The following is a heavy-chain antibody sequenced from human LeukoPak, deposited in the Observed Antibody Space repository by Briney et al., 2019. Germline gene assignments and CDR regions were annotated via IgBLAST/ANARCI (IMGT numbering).Heavy chain of an antibody. J-gene: IGHJ6*03. Sequence: PGGSLRLSCAASGFTFSNYWMHWVRQAPGKGLVWVSRIISDGSSTSYADSVKGRFTISRDNAKNTLYLQMNSLRAEDTAVYYCARAPGASYYYYMDVWGKGTTVTVSS. D-gene: IGHD4/OR15-4a*01. CDR3: ARAPGASYYYYMDV. CDR2: IISDGSST. V-gene: IGHV3-74*01. CDR1: GFTFSNYW.